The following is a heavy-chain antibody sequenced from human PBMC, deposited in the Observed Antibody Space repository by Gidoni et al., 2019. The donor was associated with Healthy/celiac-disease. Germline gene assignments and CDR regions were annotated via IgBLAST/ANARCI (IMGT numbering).Heavy chain of an antibody. D-gene: IGHD2-21*02. CDR3: ARAGGDCYSCAFDI. J-gene: IGHJ3*02. V-gene: IGHV4-59*01. Sequence: QVQLQESGPGLVKPSETLSLTCTVSGGSISSYYWSWIRQPPGKGLEWIGYIYYSGSTNYNPSLKSRVTISVDTSKNQFSLKLSSVTAADTAVYYCARAGGDCYSCAFDIWGQGTMVTVSS. CDR1: GGSISSYY. CDR2: IYYSGST.